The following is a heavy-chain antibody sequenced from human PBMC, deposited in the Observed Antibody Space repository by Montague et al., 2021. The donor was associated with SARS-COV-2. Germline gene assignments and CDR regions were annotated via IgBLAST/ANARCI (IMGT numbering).Heavy chain of an antibody. CDR2: K. J-gene: IGHJ6*01. Sequence: KYYADSVRGPFTTSRDNSANTMYLEMNNLRPEDTAVYFCARGDLLVGRTYYFYSMDVWGQGTTVTVSS. D-gene: IGHD2-2*01. CDR3: ARGDLLVGRTYYFYSMDV. V-gene: IGHV3-30*01.